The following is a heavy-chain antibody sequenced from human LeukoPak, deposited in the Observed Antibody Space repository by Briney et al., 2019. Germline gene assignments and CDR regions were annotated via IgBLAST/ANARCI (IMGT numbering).Heavy chain of an antibody. V-gene: IGHV1-46*01. J-gene: IGHJ4*02. Sequence: ASVNVSCKASGYTFTSYYLHWVRQAPGQGLEWMGIINPSGGSTSYAQKFQGRVTMTRDTSTSTVYMELSSLRSEDTAVYYCARDLGYCSGGCCYPTTYFDYWGQGTLVTVSS. D-gene: IGHD2-15*01. CDR1: GYTFTSYY. CDR2: INPSGGST. CDR3: ARDLGYCSGGCCYPTTYFDY.